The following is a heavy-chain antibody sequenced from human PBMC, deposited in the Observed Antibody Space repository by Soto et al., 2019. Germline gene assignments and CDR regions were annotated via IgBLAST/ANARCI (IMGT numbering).Heavy chain of an antibody. Sequence: ASVKVSCKASGYIFSSHCIYWVRQAPGQGLQWMGIINPGGGRTAYAQKFQGRVTLTRDMSTSTVYMELTSLTYDGTAVYYCARDVSGPGATYVMDVWGQGSTGTVS. CDR1: GYIFSSHC. V-gene: IGHV1-46*01. CDR2: INPGGGRT. CDR3: ARDVSGPGATYVMDV. J-gene: IGHJ6*02. D-gene: IGHD2-2*01.